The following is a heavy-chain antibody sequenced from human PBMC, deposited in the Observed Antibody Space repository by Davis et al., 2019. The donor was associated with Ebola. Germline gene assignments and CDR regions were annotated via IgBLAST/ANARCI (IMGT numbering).Heavy chain of an antibody. CDR1: GGSFSGYY. Sequence: SQTLSLTCAVYGGSFSGYYWSWIRQPPGKGLEWIGEINHSGSTNYNPSLKSRVTISVDTSKNQFSLKLSSVTAADTAVYYCARHVYYSDSSGYDFSFDYWGQGTLVTVSS. J-gene: IGHJ4*02. D-gene: IGHD3-22*01. CDR2: INHSGST. CDR3: ARHVYYSDSSGYDFSFDY. V-gene: IGHV4-34*01.